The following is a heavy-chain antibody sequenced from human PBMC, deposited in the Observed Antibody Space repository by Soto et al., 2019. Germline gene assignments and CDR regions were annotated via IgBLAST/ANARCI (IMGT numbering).Heavy chain of an antibody. Sequence: ESGPTLVNPTQTLTLTCTFSGSSLSTSGMCVSWIRQPPGKALEWLALIDWDDDKYYSTSLKTRLTISKDTSKNQVVLTMTNMDPVDTATYYCARGFIAVAGANYGMDVWGQGTTVTVSS. J-gene: IGHJ6*02. CDR2: IDWDDDK. D-gene: IGHD6-19*01. V-gene: IGHV2-70*01. CDR1: GSSLSTSGMC. CDR3: ARGFIAVAGANYGMDV.